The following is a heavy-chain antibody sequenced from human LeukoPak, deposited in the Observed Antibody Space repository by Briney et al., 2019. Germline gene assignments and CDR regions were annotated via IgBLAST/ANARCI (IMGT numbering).Heavy chain of an antibody. D-gene: IGHD2-2*02. CDR2: INPNSGGT. CDR3: ARDSLSCSRTSCYTFDY. Sequence: ASVKVSCKASGYTFTGYYMHWVRQAPGQGLEWMGWINPNSGGTNYAQRFQGRVTMTRDTSISTAYMELSRLRSDDTAVYYCARDSLSCSRTSCYTFDYWGQGTLVTVSS. CDR1: GYTFTGYY. V-gene: IGHV1-2*02. J-gene: IGHJ4*02.